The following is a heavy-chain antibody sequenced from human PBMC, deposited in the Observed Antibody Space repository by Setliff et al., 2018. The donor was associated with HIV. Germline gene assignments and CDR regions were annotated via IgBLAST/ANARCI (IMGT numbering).Heavy chain of an antibody. J-gene: IGHJ6*03. CDR3: LRGSIQVPGLDHMDV. V-gene: IGHV3-13*01. CDR2: LGVRGDT. D-gene: IGHD5-18*01. Sequence: LSLSCVVSGFTLRSYDMYWVRQAPGKGLEWVSGLGVRGDTYYTGSVKGRFAISRESAKNSLYLQMSNLRPEDTGVYYCLRGSIQVPGLDHMDVCGKGTTVTV. CDR1: GFTLRSYD.